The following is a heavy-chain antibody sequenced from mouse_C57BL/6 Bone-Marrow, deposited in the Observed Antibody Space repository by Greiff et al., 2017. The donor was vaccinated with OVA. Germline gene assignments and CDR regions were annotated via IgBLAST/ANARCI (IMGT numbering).Heavy chain of an antibody. D-gene: IGHD2-1*01. Sequence: QVQLQQSGPELVKPGASVKISCKASGYAFSSSWMNWVKQRPGKGLEWIGRIYPGDGDTNYNGKFKGKATLTADKSSSTAYMQLSSLTSEDSAVYFCARLGWGNYEAMDYWGQGTSVTVSS. CDR1: GYAFSSSW. CDR2: IYPGDGDT. V-gene: IGHV1-82*01. J-gene: IGHJ4*01. CDR3: ARLGWGNYEAMDY.